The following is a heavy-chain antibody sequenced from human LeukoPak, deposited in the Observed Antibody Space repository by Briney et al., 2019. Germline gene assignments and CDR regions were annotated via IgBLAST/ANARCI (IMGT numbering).Heavy chain of an antibody. D-gene: IGHD4-23*01. CDR1: GGSIRSNSDY. CDR2: IFFGGST. CDR3: ARHKNYGGRDSFDI. Sequence: PSETLSLTCTVSGGSIRSNSDYWGWIRQPPGKGLGWIGSIFFGGSTSYNPSLRSRVTISVDTSKNQFSLEVRSVTATDTAVFFCARHKNYGGRDSFDIWGRGTMITVSS. V-gene: IGHV4-39*01. J-gene: IGHJ3*02.